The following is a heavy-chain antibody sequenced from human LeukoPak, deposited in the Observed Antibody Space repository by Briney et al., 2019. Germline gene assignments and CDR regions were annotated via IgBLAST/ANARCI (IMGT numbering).Heavy chain of an antibody. Sequence: ASVKVSCEASGYTFTGYYMHWVRQAPGQGLEWMGRINPNSGGTNYAQKFQGRVTMTRDTSISTAYMELSRLRSDDTAVYYCAREVYRSSSGWYYALDYRGQGTLVTVSS. CDR1: GYTFTGYY. J-gene: IGHJ4*02. V-gene: IGHV1-2*06. D-gene: IGHD6-19*01. CDR2: INPNSGGT. CDR3: AREVYRSSSGWYYALDY.